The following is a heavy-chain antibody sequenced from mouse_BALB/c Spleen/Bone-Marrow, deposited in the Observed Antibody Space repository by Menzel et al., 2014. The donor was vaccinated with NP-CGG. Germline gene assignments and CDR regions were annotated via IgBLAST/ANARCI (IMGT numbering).Heavy chain of an antibody. Sequence: QVQLQQSGAELARPGASVKMSCKASGYTFTSYTIHWVKQRPGQGLEWIGYINPSSGYTDYNQKFKDKTTLTADKSSNTAYMQLTSLTSEDSAVYSCAREARTGAWFTYWDQGTLVTVSA. CDR1: GYTFTSYT. CDR3: AREARTGAWFTY. V-gene: IGHV1-4*02. J-gene: IGHJ3*01. D-gene: IGHD4-1*01. CDR2: INPSSGYT.